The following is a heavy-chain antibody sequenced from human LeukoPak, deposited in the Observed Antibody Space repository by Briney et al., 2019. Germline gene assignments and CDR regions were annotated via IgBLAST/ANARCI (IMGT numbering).Heavy chain of an antibody. CDR1: GFTVSSNY. CDR3: ARETTASFDY. CDR2: IYSGGST. Sequence: GGSLRLSCAASGFTVSSNYMSWVRQAPGKGLEWVSVIYSGGSTYYADSVKGRFTISRDNAKNSLYLQMNSLRAEDTAVYYCARETTASFDYWGQGTLVTVSS. J-gene: IGHJ4*02. V-gene: IGHV3-53*01. D-gene: IGHD1/OR15-1a*01.